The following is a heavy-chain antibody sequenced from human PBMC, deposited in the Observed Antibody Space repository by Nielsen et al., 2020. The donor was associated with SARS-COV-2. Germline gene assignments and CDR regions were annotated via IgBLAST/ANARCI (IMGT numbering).Heavy chain of an antibody. J-gene: IGHJ6*03. V-gene: IGHV4-39*07. CDR2: INHSGST. CDR3: ARGLGYGYLSYYYYMDV. Sequence: GSLRLSCIVSGGSISSGSHYWSWIRQPPGKGLEWIGEINHSGSTNYNPSLKSRVTISVDTSKNQFSLRLSSVTAADTAVYYCARGLGYGYLSYYYYMDVWGKGTTVTVSS. CDR1: GGSISSGSHY. D-gene: IGHD5-18*01.